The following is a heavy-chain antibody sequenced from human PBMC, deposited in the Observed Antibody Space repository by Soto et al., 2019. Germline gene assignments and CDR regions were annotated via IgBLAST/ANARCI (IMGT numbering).Heavy chain of an antibody. V-gene: IGHV2-5*02. J-gene: IGHJ3*02. CDR1: GFSLTTRGVG. D-gene: IGHD3-16*02. Sequence: QITLKESGPTLVKPTQTLTLTCTFSGFSLTTRGVGVGWIRQAPGKALEWLSIIYWDDDRRYNPSLNSRLAITKDTSRNHVVLTMTTLDPVYTATYYCAHIMITYGGVIGLDAFEIWGQGTMVIVSS. CDR2: IYWDDDR. CDR3: AHIMITYGGVIGLDAFEI.